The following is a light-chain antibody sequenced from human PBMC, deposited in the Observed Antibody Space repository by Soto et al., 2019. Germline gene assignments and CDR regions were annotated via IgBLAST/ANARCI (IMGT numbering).Light chain of an antibody. CDR3: SLYTSSSTRV. J-gene: IGLJ3*02. Sequence: QSALTQPPSVSGSPGQSVTISCTVTSSDVGDYEHVSWYQQAPGTAPKLIIFDVTNRPSGVPDRFSGSKSGNTPSLTIFGLQAEDEADYYCSLYTSSSTRVFGGGTKVTVL. CDR1: SSDVGDYEH. CDR2: DVT. V-gene: IGLV2-18*01.